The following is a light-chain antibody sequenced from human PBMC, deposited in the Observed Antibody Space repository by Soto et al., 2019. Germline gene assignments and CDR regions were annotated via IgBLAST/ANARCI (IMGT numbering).Light chain of an antibody. CDR1: SSDVGGYNY. CDR3: SSYSSSSIPVI. J-gene: IGLJ2*01. V-gene: IGLV2-14*01. Sequence: QSALTQPASVSESPGQSITISCTGTSSDVGGYNYVSWYQQHPGEAPKLIIYEVAHRPSGVSSRFSGSKSGNTASLTVSGLQAEDEADYYCSSYSSSSIPVIFGGGTKLTV. CDR2: EVA.